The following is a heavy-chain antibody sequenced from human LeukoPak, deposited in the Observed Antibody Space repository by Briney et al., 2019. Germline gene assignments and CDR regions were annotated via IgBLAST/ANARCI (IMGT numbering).Heavy chain of an antibody. Sequence: SETLSLTCAVYGGSFSGYYWSWIRQPPGKGLEWIGEINHSGSTNYNPSLKSRVIISVDTSKNQFSLKLSSVTAADTAVYYCARGDYDYVWGSFLSLDVWGQGTTVTVSS. CDR3: ARGDYDYVWGSFLSLDV. J-gene: IGHJ6*02. CDR2: INHSGST. V-gene: IGHV4-34*01. CDR1: GGSFSGYY. D-gene: IGHD3-16*01.